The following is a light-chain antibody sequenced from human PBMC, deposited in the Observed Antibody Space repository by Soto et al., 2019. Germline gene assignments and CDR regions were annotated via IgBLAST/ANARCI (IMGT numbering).Light chain of an antibody. V-gene: IGLV1-51*01. Sequence: QSVLTQPPSVSAAPGQEVTISCSGSSSKIGKNYVSWYQQLPGTAPKLLIYDDDKRPSGIPDRFSGSKSGTSATLGTSGLQPEDAADYYCQSYESSLTGSSVFGSGTKVTVL. CDR2: DDD. CDR1: SSKIGKNY. CDR3: QSYESSLTGSSV. J-gene: IGLJ1*01.